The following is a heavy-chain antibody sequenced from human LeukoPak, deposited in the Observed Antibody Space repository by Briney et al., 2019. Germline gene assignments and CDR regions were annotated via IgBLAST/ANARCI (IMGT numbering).Heavy chain of an antibody. Sequence: SETLSVTCAVYGGSFSGYFYNWIRQTPGQGLEWIGEINHSGDTNYNPSLKSRVTMSVDSSKNQLSRSLSSLTAADTAVYYCARHLRLLESPFPPRAFDIWGQGTTVTVSS. J-gene: IGHJ3*02. V-gene: IGHV4-34*01. D-gene: IGHD3-3*01. CDR2: INHSGDT. CDR1: GGSFSGYF. CDR3: ARHLRLLESPFPPRAFDI.